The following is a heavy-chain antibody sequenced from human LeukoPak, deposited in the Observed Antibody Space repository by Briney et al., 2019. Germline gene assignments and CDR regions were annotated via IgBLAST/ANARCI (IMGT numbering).Heavy chain of an antibody. CDR1: GFTFSSYS. J-gene: IGHJ4*02. CDR2: IKQDGGEK. Sequence: PGGSLRLSCAASGFTFSSYSMNWVRQAPGKGLEWVANIKQDGGEKYYVDSVKGRFTISRDNAKNSLYLQMNSLRAEDTAVYYCTRDGSGYATSWGQGTLVSVSS. V-gene: IGHV3-7*04. CDR3: TRDGSGYATS. D-gene: IGHD3-16*01.